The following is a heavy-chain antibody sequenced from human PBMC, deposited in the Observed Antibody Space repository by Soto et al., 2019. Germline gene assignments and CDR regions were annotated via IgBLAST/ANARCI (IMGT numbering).Heavy chain of an antibody. CDR3: SAGFERGHDSFYI. CDR1: GFTFSSYG. Sequence: PGGSLRLSCAASGFTFSSYGMHWVRQAPGKGLEWVAVISYDGSNKYYADSVKGRFTISRDNSKNTLYLQMNSLRAEDTAVYYWSAGFERGHDSFYIWGQGTMVTVSS. V-gene: IGHV3-30*03. J-gene: IGHJ3*02. CDR2: ISYDGSNK. D-gene: IGHD3-16*01.